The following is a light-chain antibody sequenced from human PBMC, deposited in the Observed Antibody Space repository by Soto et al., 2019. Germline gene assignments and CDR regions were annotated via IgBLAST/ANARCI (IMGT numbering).Light chain of an antibody. V-gene: IGKV1-5*01. Sequence: DFPMRLSPSTLSASLGNRITITCRAIQNISSRLAWFQQKPGKATKLLIYDACSLESGVPQRFSGSGSGTDLTLTISCLQTDDFPAYYCKQYHSYWAFGQGTKVDIK. CDR2: DAC. CDR1: QNISSR. CDR3: KQYHSYWA. J-gene: IGKJ1*01.